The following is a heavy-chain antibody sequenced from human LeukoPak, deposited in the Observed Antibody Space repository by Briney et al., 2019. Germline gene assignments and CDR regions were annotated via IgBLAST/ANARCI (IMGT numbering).Heavy chain of an antibody. Sequence: ASVKVSCEVSGYTLTELSMHWVRQAPGKGLEWMGGFDPEDGETIYAQKFQGRVTMTEDTSTDTAYMELSSLRSEDTAVYYCATDRPKSLVAWVWFDPWGQGTLVTVSS. CDR1: GYTLTELS. CDR2: FDPEDGET. V-gene: IGHV1-24*01. D-gene: IGHD2-8*02. J-gene: IGHJ5*02. CDR3: ATDRPKSLVAWVWFDP.